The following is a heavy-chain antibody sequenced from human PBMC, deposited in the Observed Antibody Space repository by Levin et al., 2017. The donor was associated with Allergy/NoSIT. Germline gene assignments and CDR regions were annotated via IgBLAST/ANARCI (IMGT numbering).Heavy chain of an antibody. CDR2: IKSKTDGGTT. D-gene: IGHD6-19*01. J-gene: IGHJ4*02. Sequence: GGSLRLSCAASGFTFSNAWMSWVRQAPGKGLEWVGRIKSKTDGGTTDYAAPVKGRFTISRDDSKNTLYLQMNSLKTEDTAVYYCTTDRIAVADTGYFDYWGQGTLVTVSS. CDR3: TTDRIAVADTGYFDY. V-gene: IGHV3-15*01. CDR1: GFTFSNAW.